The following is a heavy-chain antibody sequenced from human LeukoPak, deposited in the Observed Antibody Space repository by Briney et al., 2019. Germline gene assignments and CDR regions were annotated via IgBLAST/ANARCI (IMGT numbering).Heavy chain of an antibody. V-gene: IGHV1-2*06. Sequence: ASVKLSCKASGYTFTGYYIHWVRQAPGQGLEWMGRINPNSGGTNYAHKFQGRVTMTRDTSISTDYMELSRLRSDDTAVYYCARPVYCSSTSCYGFDYWGQGTLVTVSS. CDR3: ARPVYCSSTSCYGFDY. CDR1: GYTFTGYY. D-gene: IGHD2-2*01. J-gene: IGHJ4*02. CDR2: INPNSGGT.